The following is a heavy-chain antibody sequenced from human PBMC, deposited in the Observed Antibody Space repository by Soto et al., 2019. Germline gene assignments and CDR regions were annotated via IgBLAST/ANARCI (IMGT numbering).Heavy chain of an antibody. Sequence: PSETLSLTCTVSGGSISSYYWSWIRQPPGKGLEWIGYIYYSGSTNYNPSLKSRVTISVDTSKNQFSLKLSSVTAADTAVYYCARAEPYYDFWSGYYRRTVDYYMDVWGKGTTVTVS. CDR3: ARAEPYYDFWSGYYRRTVDYYMDV. CDR1: GGSISSYY. CDR2: IYYSGST. V-gene: IGHV4-59*01. D-gene: IGHD3-3*01. J-gene: IGHJ6*03.